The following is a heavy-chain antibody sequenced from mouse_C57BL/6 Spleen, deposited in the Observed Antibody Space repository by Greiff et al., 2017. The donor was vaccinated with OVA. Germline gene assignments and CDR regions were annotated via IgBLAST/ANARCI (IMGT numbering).Heavy chain of an antibody. CDR3: ARHPTDYDYDPFAY. CDR2: ISSGGSYT. Sequence: EVKLVESGGDLVKPGGSLKLSCAASGFTFSSYGMSWVRQTPDKRLEWVATISSGGSYTYYPDSVKGRFTISRDNAKNTLYLQMSSLKSEDTAMYYCARHPTDYDYDPFAYWGQGTLVTVSA. V-gene: IGHV5-6*01. D-gene: IGHD2-4*01. J-gene: IGHJ3*01. CDR1: GFTFSSYG.